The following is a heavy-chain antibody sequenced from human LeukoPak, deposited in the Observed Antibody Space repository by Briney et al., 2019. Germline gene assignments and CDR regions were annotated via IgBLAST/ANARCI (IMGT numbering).Heavy chain of an antibody. J-gene: IGHJ1*01. CDR2: IYYSGST. CDR1: GGSISSYY. CDR3: ASWYYYDSSGHFQH. Sequence: PSETLSLTCTVSGGSISSYYWSWIRQPPGKGLEWIGYIYYSGSTNYNPSLKSRVTISVDTSKNQFSLKLSSVTAADTAVYYCASWYYYDSSGHFQHWGQGTLVTVSS. V-gene: IGHV4-59*01. D-gene: IGHD3-22*01.